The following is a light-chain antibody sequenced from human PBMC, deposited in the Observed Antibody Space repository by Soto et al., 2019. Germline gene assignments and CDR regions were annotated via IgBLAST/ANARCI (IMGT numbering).Light chain of an antibody. CDR3: QQYNSYSLT. CDR1: QSISSW. Sequence: DIQMTQSPSTLSASVGDRVTITCRASQSISSWLAWYQQKQGKAPKLLIYKASSLESGVPSRFSGSGSGTAGTLTISSLQPDDVETYDGQQYNSYSLTFGGGTKVDIK. CDR2: KAS. V-gene: IGKV1-5*03. J-gene: IGKJ4*01.